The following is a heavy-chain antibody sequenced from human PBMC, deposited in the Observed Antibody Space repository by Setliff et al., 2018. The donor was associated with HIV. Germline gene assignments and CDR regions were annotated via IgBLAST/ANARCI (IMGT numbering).Heavy chain of an antibody. CDR3: ASSLNGDSEPWYFGL. D-gene: IGHD3-10*01. CDR2: IYYSGSTSGGT. CDR1: GVSITSYF. J-gene: IGHJ2*01. Sequence: SETLSLTCTVSGVSITSYFWSWIRQPPGKGLEWIGFIYYSGSTSGGTNYNPSLKSLVTISLDTSKNQFSLNLSSVTAADTAVYYCASSLNGDSEPWYFGLWGRGTLVTVSS. V-gene: IGHV4-59*12.